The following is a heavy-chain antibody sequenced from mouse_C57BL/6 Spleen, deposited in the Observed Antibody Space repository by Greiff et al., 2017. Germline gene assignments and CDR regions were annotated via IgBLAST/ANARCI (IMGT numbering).Heavy chain of an antibody. CDR3: ARPYGSHWYFDV. CDR1: GYTFTSYW. Sequence: VQLQQPGAELVMPGASVKLSCKASGYTFTSYWMHWVKQRPGQGLEWIGEIDPSDSYTNYNQKFKGKSTLTVDKSSSTAYMQLSSLTSEDSAVYYCARPYGSHWYFDVWGTGTTVTVSS. D-gene: IGHD1-1*01. CDR2: IDPSDSYT. J-gene: IGHJ1*03. V-gene: IGHV1-69*01.